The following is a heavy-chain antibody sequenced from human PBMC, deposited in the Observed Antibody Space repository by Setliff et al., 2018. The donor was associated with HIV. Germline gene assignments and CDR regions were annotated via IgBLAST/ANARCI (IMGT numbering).Heavy chain of an antibody. CDR2: IETDGSEK. CDR3: ARDATRGGDMDV. J-gene: IGHJ6*03. CDR1: GFIFGSYW. V-gene: IGHV3-7*01. Sequence: GGSLRLSCAASGFIFGSYWMHWVRQTPEKGLEWVARIETDGSEKYYVDSVKGRFTISRDNAKDSLYLQMNNLRAEDTAVYYCARDATRGGDMDVWGKGITVTVS. D-gene: IGHD2-15*01.